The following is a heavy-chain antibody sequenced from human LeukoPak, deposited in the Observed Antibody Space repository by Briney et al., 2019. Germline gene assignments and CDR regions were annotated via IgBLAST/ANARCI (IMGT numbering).Heavy chain of an antibody. J-gene: IGHJ4*02. CDR1: GFTFTSYS. Sequence: PGGSLRLSCAASGFTFTSYSMSWVRQAPGKGLEWVSAVSGSGGSTYYADSVKGRFTISRDNSKNTLYLQMNSLRAGDTAVYYCTNNNVATKFDYWGQGTLVTVSS. V-gene: IGHV3-23*01. CDR2: VSGSGGST. D-gene: IGHD5-12*01. CDR3: TNNNVATKFDY.